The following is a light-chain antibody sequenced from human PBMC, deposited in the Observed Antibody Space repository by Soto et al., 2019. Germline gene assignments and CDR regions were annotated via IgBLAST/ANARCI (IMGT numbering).Light chain of an antibody. CDR1: QSLXSW. CDR3: QQYKRYSST. Sequence: DIQLTKSPARLSASVGESVTITCRASQSLXSWFDWYQQKPGKAPKFLXDYASSLERGGPSRLSGSGSATEFTLTISSLQPEYFATYYCQQYKRYSSTFGQGTRLEIK. J-gene: IGKJ5*01. CDR2: YAS. V-gene: IGKV1-5*01.